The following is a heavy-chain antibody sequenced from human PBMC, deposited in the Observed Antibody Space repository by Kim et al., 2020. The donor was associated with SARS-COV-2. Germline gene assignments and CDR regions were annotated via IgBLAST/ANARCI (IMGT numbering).Heavy chain of an antibody. D-gene: IGHD6-13*01. CDR3: ASIEAAEDLYYYYGMDV. CDR1: AFTFSSYS. J-gene: IGHJ6*02. V-gene: IGHV3-48*02. CDR2: ISTSSSTI. Sequence: GGSLRLSCAASAFTFSSYSMNWVRQAPGKGLEWVSYISTSSSTIYYADSVKGRFTISRDNAKNSLYLQMNSLRDEDTAVYYCASIEAAEDLYYYYGMDVWGQGTTVTVSS.